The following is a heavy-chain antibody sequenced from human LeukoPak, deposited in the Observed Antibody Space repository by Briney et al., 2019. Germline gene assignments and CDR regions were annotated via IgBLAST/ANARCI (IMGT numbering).Heavy chain of an antibody. Sequence: SETLSLTCTVSGGSISSGGYYWSWIRQPPGKGLEWIGYIYYSGSTYYNPSLKSRVTISVDTSKNQFSLKLSSVTAADTAVYYCARDSLWLLDYWGQGTLVTISS. D-gene: IGHD3-10*01. CDR1: GGSISSGGYY. J-gene: IGHJ4*02. CDR2: IYYSGST. CDR3: ARDSLWLLDY. V-gene: IGHV4-30-4*08.